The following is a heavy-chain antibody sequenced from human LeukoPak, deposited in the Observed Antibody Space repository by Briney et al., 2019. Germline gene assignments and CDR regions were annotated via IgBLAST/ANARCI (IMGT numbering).Heavy chain of an antibody. CDR1: GYTLTSYY. D-gene: IGHD3-22*01. CDR2: INPSGGST. Sequence: GASVKVSCKASGYTLTSYYIHWMRQAPGQGLKWMGVINPSGGSTSYSQKFQGRVTMTTDTSTSTVYMEMSSLRSEDTSVYYCARGGYYSFSDYWGQGTLVTVSS. V-gene: IGHV1-46*01. CDR3: ARGGYYSFSDY. J-gene: IGHJ4*02.